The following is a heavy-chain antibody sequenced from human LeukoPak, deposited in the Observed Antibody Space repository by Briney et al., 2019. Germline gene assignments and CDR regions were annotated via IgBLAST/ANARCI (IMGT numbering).Heavy chain of an antibody. Sequence: PGGSLRLSCEASGFTFSSYAMNWVRQAPGRGLEWVSAISGSGGSTYYADSVKGRFTTSRDNSKNTLYLQMSSLRAEDSALYYCAKDRDYGGQNPDFWGQGTLVTVSS. CDR1: GFTFSSYA. CDR2: ISGSGGST. CDR3: AKDRDYGGQNPDF. D-gene: IGHD4-23*01. V-gene: IGHV3-23*01. J-gene: IGHJ4*02.